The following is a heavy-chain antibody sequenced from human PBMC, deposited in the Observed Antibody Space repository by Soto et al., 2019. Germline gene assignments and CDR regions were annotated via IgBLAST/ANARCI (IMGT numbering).Heavy chain of an antibody. J-gene: IGHJ6*02. CDR2: ISAYNGNT. Sequence: GASVKVSWKASGYTFTSYGISWVRQAPGQGLEWMGWISAYNGNTNYAQKLQGRVTMTTDTSTSTAYMELRSLRAEDTAVYYCAKEQVVPAAIGSLYYYYGMDVWGQGTTVTVSS. CDR1: GYTFTSYG. V-gene: IGHV1-18*01. CDR3: AKEQVVPAAIGSLYYYYGMDV. D-gene: IGHD2-2*01.